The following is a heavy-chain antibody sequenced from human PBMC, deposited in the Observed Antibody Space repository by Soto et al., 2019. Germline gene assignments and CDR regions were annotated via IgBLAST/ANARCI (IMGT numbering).Heavy chain of an antibody. V-gene: IGHV4-38-2*02. CDR2: IYPSVSS. CDR1: GFAISRGYY. J-gene: IGHJ4*02. CDR3: AREKVGTTFFDN. D-gene: IGHD1-1*01. Sequence: SETLSLTCSVSGFAISRGYYWSWVRQPPGKGLEWIGSIYPSVSSYHNPSLATRLRLSIDTSKNQFTLNLTSVTAADTALHCCAREKVGTTFFDNWGQGIQVTVSS.